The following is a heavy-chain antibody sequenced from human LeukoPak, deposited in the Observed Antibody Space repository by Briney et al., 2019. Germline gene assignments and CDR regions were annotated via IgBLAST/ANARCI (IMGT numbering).Heavy chain of an antibody. J-gene: IGHJ4*02. CDR2: SKNDGRST. D-gene: IGHD6-19*01. CDR3: ARAGYSSGWYYFDC. CDR1: GFIFSTYG. V-gene: IGHV3-74*01. Sequence: GGSLRLSCAASGFIFSTYGMHWVRQAPGKGLVWVSRSKNDGRSTSYADSVKGRFTISRDSAKNTLFLQMDSLRAEDTAVYYCARAGYSSGWYYFDCWGQGTLVTVSS.